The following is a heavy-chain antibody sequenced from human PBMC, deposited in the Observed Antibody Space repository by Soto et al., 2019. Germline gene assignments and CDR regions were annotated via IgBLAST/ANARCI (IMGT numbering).Heavy chain of an antibody. Sequence: PSETLSLTCTVSGGSISSSSYYWGWIRQPPGKGLEWIGEINHSGSTNYNPSLKSRVTISVDTSKNQFSLKLSSVTAADTAVYYCARVSSSSFIDYWGQGTLVTVSS. CDR2: INHSGST. V-gene: IGHV4-39*07. CDR1: GGSISSSSYY. J-gene: IGHJ4*02. D-gene: IGHD6-13*01. CDR3: ARVSSSSFIDY.